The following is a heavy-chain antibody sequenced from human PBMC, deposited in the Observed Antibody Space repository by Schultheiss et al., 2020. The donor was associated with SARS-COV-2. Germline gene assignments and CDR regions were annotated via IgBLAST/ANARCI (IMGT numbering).Heavy chain of an antibody. J-gene: IGHJ4*02. CDR2: IIPIFGTA. CDR3: ARGYSSGLYFFDY. D-gene: IGHD6-19*01. CDR1: GGTFSSYA. V-gene: IGHV1-69*13. Sequence: SVKVSCKASGGTFSSYAISWVRQAPGQGLEWMGGIIPIFGTANYAQKFQGRVTITADESTSTAYMELSSLRSEDTAVYYCARGYSSGLYFFDYWGQGTLVTVSS.